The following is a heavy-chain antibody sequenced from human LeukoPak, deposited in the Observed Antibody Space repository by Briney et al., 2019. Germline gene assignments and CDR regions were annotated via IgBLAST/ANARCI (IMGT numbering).Heavy chain of an antibody. CDR1: GYTFTTFG. CDR2: ISTYNDNT. J-gene: IGHJ4*02. CDR3: ARDAIQGRLTSYY. Sequence: GAAVKVTCKASGYTFTTFGLRWVRQPPAQGLEWVGSISTYNDNTNYAQNLQGRVTMTTDTSTSTAYMELRSLRSDDTAVYYCARDAIQGRLTSYYWGQGTLVTVSS. D-gene: IGHD1-1*01. V-gene: IGHV1-18*01.